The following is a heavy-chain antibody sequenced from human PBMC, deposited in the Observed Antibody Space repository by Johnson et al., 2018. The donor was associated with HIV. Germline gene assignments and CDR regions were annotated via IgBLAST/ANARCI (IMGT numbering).Heavy chain of an antibody. Sequence: EVQLVESGGVVVQPGGSLRLSCAASGFTFDDYAMHWVRQAPGKGLEWVSLISWDGGEKYYVDSVKGRFTISRDNAKNSLYLQMNSLRAEDTAVYYCARQSATGGPFDIWGQGTMVTVSS. CDR1: GFTFDDYA. D-gene: IGHD3-10*01. V-gene: IGHV3-43D*04. CDR2: ISWDGGEK. J-gene: IGHJ3*02. CDR3: ARQSATGGPFDI.